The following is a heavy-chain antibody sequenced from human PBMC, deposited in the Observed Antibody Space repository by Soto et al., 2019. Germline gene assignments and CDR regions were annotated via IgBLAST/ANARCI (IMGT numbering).Heavy chain of an antibody. Sequence: SETLSLTCTVSGGSISSSTYYWGWVRQPPGKGLEWIGIIFYRGSTYYNPPLKSRVTISVDTSNNQFSLKLSSVTAADTAVYYCAREFSSGWYGLDYWGQGTLVTVSS. CDR3: AREFSSGWYGLDY. CDR1: GGSISSSTYY. CDR2: IFYRGST. J-gene: IGHJ4*02. D-gene: IGHD6-19*01. V-gene: IGHV4-39*01.